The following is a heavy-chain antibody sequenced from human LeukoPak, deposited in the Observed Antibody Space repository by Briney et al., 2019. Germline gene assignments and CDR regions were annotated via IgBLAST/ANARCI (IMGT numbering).Heavy chain of an antibody. CDR3: ARAQIDFWSGYYKIWNYYYGVDV. V-gene: IGHV1-8*01. CDR1: GYTFTSYD. D-gene: IGHD3-3*01. Sequence: ASVKVSCKASGYTFTSYDINWVRQATGQGLEWMGWMNPNSGNTGYAQKFQGRVTMTRNTSISTAYMELSSLRSEDTAVYYCARAQIDFWSGYYKIWNYYYGVDVWGQGTTVTVSS. J-gene: IGHJ6*02. CDR2: MNPNSGNT.